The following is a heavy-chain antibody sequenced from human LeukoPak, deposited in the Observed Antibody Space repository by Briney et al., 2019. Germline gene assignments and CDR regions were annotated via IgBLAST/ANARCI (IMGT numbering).Heavy chain of an antibody. CDR3: ATPPYDSSGYYLS. V-gene: IGHV1-69*05. CDR2: IIPIFGTA. D-gene: IGHD3-22*01. CDR1: GGTFSSYA. J-gene: IGHJ5*02. Sequence: SVKVSCKASGGTFSSYAISWVPQAPGQGLEWMGGIIPIFGTANYAQKFQGRVTITTDESTSTAYMELSSLRSEDTAVYYCATPPYDSSGYYLSWGQGTLVTVSS.